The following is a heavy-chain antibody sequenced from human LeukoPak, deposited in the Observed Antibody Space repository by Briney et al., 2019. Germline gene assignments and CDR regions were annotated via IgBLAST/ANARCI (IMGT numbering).Heavy chain of an antibody. D-gene: IGHD3-16*01. CDR3: ARDVSAGGTNWFDP. CDR1: GYTFTSYY. V-gene: IGHV1-46*01. CDR2: IKPSGGST. J-gene: IGHJ5*02. Sequence: ASVKVSCKASGYTFTSYYMHWVRQAPGQGLEWMGIIKPSGGSTSYAQKFQGRVTMTRDTSISTAYMEMSRLRSDDPAVYYCARDVSAGGTNWFDPWGQGTLVTVSS.